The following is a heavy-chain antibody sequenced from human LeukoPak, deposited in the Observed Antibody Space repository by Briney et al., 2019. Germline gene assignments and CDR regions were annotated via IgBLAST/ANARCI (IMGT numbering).Heavy chain of an antibody. V-gene: IGHV4-34*01. CDR3: ARGGVVGACDY. CDR1: GGSFSGYY. D-gene: IGHD1-26*01. Sequence: SETLSLTCAVYGGSFSGYYWSWIRQPPGKGLEWIGEINHSGSTNYNPSLKSRVTISVDTSKNQFSLKLISVTAADTAVYYCARGGVVGACDYWGQGTLVTVSS. CDR2: INHSGST. J-gene: IGHJ4*02.